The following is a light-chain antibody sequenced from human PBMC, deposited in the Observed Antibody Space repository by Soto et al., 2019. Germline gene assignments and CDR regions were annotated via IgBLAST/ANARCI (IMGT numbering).Light chain of an antibody. Sequence: DIVMTQSPDSLAVSLGERATINCKSSQSLLYNSNNKNYLAWYQQEPGQPPKLLIYWASTRECGVPDRFSGSGSGTDFTLPSSHLHAEDVAVYYCNQYYSVPLTFGGGNKVEIK. J-gene: IGKJ4*01. V-gene: IGKV4-1*01. CDR3: NQYYSVPLT. CDR2: WAS. CDR1: QSLLYNSNNKNY.